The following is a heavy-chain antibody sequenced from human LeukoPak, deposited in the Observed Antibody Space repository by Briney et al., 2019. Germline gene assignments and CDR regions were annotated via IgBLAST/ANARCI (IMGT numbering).Heavy chain of an antibody. J-gene: IGHJ4*02. CDR3: AAGWVCSGGSCYYYFDY. CDR1: GFTFTSSA. Sequence: SVKVSCKASGFTFTSSAMQWGRQARGQRFEWIGWIVVGSGNTNYAQKFQERVTITRDMSTSTAYMELSSLRSEDTAVYYCAAGWVCSGGSCYYYFDYWGQGTLVTVSS. CDR2: IVVGSGNT. D-gene: IGHD2-15*01. V-gene: IGHV1-58*02.